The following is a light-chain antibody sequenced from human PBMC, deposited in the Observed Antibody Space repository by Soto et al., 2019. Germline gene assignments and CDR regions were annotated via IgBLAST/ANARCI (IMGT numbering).Light chain of an antibody. CDR1: SSDVGAHDF. CDR2: EVA. V-gene: IGLV2-14*01. CDR3: NSYTVSRTVI. Sequence: QSALTQPASVSGSPGQSITISCSGTSSDVGAHDFVSWYQHHPDKAPKVIIFEVAKRPSGVSNRFSGSKTGNTASLTISGLQAEDEADYYCNSYTVSRTVIFGGGTKVTVL. J-gene: IGLJ2*01.